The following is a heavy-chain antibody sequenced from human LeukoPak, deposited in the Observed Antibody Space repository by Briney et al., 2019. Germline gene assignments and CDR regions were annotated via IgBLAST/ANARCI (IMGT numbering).Heavy chain of an antibody. J-gene: IGHJ6*02. CDR1: GFTFNNYW. CDR2: IKQDGSEK. D-gene: IGHD3-10*01. Sequence: PGGSLRLSCAGSGFTFNNYWVSWVRQAPGKGLEWVANIKQDGSEKYYVDSVKGRFTISRDNAKNSLYLQMNSLRAEDTAVYYCARGTLMVRGGMDVWGQGTTVTVSS. V-gene: IGHV3-7*05. CDR3: ARGTLMVRGGMDV.